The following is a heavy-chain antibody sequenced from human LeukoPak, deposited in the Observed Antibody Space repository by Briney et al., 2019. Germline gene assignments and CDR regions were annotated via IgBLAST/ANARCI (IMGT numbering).Heavy chain of an antibody. CDR3: ARSGYCNITTCYEWLDP. Sequence: ASVKVSCKASGYTFSNYGISWVRQAPGQGLEWMGWISGNSGVTKYAQRFQGRVTMTRDTSINTAYMELSGLKSDDTAVYYCARSGYCNITTCYEWLDPWGQGTLVTVSS. J-gene: IGHJ5*02. D-gene: IGHD2-2*01. CDR1: GYTFSNYG. V-gene: IGHV1-2*02. CDR2: ISGNSGVT.